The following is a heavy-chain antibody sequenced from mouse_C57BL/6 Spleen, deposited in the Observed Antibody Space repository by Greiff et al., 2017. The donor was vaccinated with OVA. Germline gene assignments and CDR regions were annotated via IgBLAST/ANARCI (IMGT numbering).Heavy chain of an antibody. Sequence: EVKLQESGGGLVQPGGSLKLSCAASGFTFSDYYMYWVRQTPEQRLEWVAYISNGGGSTYYPDTVKGRFTISRDNAKNTLYLQMRSLKSEDTAMYYCERGGPYYAMDYWGQGTSVTVSS. CDR3: ERGGPYYAMDY. V-gene: IGHV5-12*01. CDR2: ISNGGGST. J-gene: IGHJ4*01. CDR1: GFTFSDYY.